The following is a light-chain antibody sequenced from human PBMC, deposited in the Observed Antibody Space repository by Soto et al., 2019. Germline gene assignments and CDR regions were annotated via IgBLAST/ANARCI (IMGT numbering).Light chain of an antibody. J-gene: IGKJ2*01. CDR2: LGS. CDR1: QRLLHSNGNNF. CDR3: MQALQTPYT. Sequence: EIVMTQSPPSLTVTPGEPASISCRSSQRLLHSNGNNFLDWYLQKPGQSPQLLIYLGSNRASGVPDRVSGSAAGTVFTLKISRVEAEDVGVYYCMQALQTPYTFGQGTKLEIK. V-gene: IGKV2-28*01.